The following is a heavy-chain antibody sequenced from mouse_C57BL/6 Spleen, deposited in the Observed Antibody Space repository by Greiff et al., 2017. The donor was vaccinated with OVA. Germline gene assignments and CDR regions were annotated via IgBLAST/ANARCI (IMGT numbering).Heavy chain of an antibody. CDR1: GYTFTDYY. Sequence: VQLQQSGPELVKPGASVKISCKASGYTFTDYYMNWVKQSHGKSLEWIGDINPNNGGTSYNQKFKGKATLTVDKSSSTAYMELRSLTSEDSAVYYCARRTPFYYFDYWGQGTTLTVSS. V-gene: IGHV1-26*01. J-gene: IGHJ2*01. CDR3: ARRTPFYYFDY. CDR2: INPNNGGT.